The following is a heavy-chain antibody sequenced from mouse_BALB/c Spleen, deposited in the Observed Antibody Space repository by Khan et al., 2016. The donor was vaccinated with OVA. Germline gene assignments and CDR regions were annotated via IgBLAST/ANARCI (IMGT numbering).Heavy chain of an antibody. Sequence: EVELVESGGGLVQPGGSRKLSCAASGFTFSSYGMHWVRQAPERGLEWVAYISGESNTIYYADTVKGRFTISRDNPRNTLFLQLSSLMSEDTAMYYGATAYFYGYYFFYWGPGTTLTVSA. CDR3: ATAYFYGYYFFY. D-gene: IGHD1-1*01. CDR2: ISGESNTI. CDR1: GFTFSSYG. J-gene: IGHJ2*01. V-gene: IGHV5-17*02.